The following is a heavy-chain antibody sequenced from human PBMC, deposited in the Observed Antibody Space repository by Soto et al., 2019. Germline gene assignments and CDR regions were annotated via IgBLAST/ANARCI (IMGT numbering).Heavy chain of an antibody. CDR2: ISSSSSTI. D-gene: IGHD1-26*01. V-gene: IGHV3-48*02. CDR1: GFTFSSYS. Sequence: GGSLRLSCAASGFTFSSYSMNWVRQAPGKGLEWVSYISSSSSTIYYADSVKGRFTISRDNAKNSLYLQMNSLRDEDTAVYYCAREYRVGATHHLDYWGQGTLVTVSS. J-gene: IGHJ4*02. CDR3: AREYRVGATHHLDY.